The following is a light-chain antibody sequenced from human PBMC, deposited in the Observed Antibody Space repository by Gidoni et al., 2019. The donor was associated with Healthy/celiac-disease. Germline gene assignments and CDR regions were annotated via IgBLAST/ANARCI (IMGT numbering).Light chain of an antibody. J-gene: IGKJ1*01. CDR3: MQALQASWT. CDR1: QSLLHSNGYNY. V-gene: IGKV2-28*01. Sequence: DIVMTQSPPSLPVTAGEPAPISCRSSQSLLHSNGYNYLDWYLQKPGQSPQLLIFLGSNRASGVPDRFSGSESGTDFTLKSSRVEAEDVGVYYCMQALQASWTFGQGTKVEIK. CDR2: LGS.